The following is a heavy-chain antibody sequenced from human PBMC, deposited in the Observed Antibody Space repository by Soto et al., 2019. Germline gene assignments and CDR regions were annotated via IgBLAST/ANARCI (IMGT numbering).Heavy chain of an antibody. CDR2: IYYSGST. CDR1: GGSVSSGSYY. D-gene: IGHD4-17*01. V-gene: IGHV4-61*01. Sequence: SETLSLTCTVSGGSVSSGSYYWSWIRQPPGKGLEWIGYIYYSGSTNYNPSLKSRVTISVDTSKNQFSLKLSSVTAADTAVYYCATLTTQGYYYYYGMDVWGQGTTVTVSS. CDR3: ATLTTQGYYYYYGMDV. J-gene: IGHJ6*02.